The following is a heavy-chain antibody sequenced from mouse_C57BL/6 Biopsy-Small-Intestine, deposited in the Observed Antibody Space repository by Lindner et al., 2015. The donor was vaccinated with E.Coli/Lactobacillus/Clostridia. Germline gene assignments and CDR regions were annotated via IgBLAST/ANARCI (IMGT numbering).Heavy chain of an antibody. CDR3: TRGEDYDSGYHFAY. J-gene: IGHJ3*01. CDR2: INPYSGGI. V-gene: IGHV1-18*01. D-gene: IGHD1-1*01. CDR1: GYTFTDYN. Sequence: VQLQESGPELVKPGASVKIPCKASGYTFTDYNMDWVKQSHGKSLEWIGEINPYSGGIIYNQKFKGKATLTADKSSSTAYMELRSLTSEDSAVYYCTRGEDYDSGYHFAYWGQGTLVTVSA.